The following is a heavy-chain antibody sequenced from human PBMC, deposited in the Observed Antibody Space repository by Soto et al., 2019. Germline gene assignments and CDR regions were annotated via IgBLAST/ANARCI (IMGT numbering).Heavy chain of an antibody. D-gene: IGHD6-19*01. J-gene: IGHJ4*02. CDR2: TYYRSKWYN. Sequence: KQSQTLSLTCAISGDSVSSNSAAWNWIRQSPSRGLEWLGRTYYRSKWYNDYAVSVKSRITINPDTSKNQFSLQLNSVTPEDTAVYYCARASEYGSGWYWVGYYFDYWGQGTLVTVSS. CDR3: ARASEYGSGWYWVGYYFDY. V-gene: IGHV6-1*01. CDR1: GDSVSSNSAA.